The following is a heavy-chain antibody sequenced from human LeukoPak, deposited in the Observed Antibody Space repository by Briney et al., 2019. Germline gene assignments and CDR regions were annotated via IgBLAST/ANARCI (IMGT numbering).Heavy chain of an antibody. CDR2: IYSGGST. CDR1: GFTVSSNY. CDR3: ARARSAGWLLFFDY. Sequence: GGSLRLSCAASGFTVSSNYMSWVRQAPGKGLEWVSVIYSGGSTYYADSVKGRFTISGDNSKNTLYLQMNSLRAEDTAVYYCARARSAGWLLFFDYWGQGTLVTVSS. V-gene: IGHV3-66*01. D-gene: IGHD3-9*01. J-gene: IGHJ4*02.